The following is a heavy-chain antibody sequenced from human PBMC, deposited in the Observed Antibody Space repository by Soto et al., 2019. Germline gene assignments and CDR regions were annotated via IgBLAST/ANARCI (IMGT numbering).Heavy chain of an antibody. J-gene: IGHJ4*02. CDR1: GFTFSSYG. V-gene: IGHV3-33*01. Sequence: GGSLRLSCAASGFTFSSYGMHWVRQAPGKGLEWVAVVWYDGSDKYYADSVKGRFTISRDNSKNTLYLQMNSLRAEDTAVYYCASGRGYSYGSLDYWGQGTLVTVSS. CDR3: ASGRGYSYGSLDY. CDR2: VWYDGSDK. D-gene: IGHD5-18*01.